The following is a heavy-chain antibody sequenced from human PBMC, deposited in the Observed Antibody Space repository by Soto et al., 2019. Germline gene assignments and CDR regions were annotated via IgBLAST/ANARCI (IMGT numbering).Heavy chain of an antibody. CDR2: IWYDGSNK. J-gene: IGHJ4*02. V-gene: IGHV3-33*01. CDR3: ARELGQSAVAGPLDY. D-gene: IGHD6-19*01. Sequence: QVQLVESGGGMVQPGRSLRLSCAASGFTFSSYGMHWVRQAPGKGLEWVAVIWYDGSNKYYADSVKGRFTISRDNSKNTLYLQMNSLRAEDTAVYYCARELGQSAVAGPLDYWGQGTLVTVSS. CDR1: GFTFSSYG.